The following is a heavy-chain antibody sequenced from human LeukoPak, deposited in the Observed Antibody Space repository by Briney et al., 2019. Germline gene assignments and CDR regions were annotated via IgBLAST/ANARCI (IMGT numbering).Heavy chain of an antibody. CDR1: GGSISSGGYY. Sequence: SETLSLTCTVSGGSISSGGYYWSWIRQPPGKGLEWIGYIYYSGSTNYNPSLKSRVTISVDTSKNQFSLKLSSVTAADTAVYYCARLGAVAGLMYNWFDPWGQGTLVTVSS. V-gene: IGHV4-61*08. D-gene: IGHD6-19*01. CDR2: IYYSGST. J-gene: IGHJ5*02. CDR3: ARLGAVAGLMYNWFDP.